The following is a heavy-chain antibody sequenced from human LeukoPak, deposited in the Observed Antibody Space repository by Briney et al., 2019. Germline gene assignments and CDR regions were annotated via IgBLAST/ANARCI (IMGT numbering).Heavy chain of an antibody. CDR2: IYYSGST. D-gene: IGHD5-18*01. Sequence: SETLSLTCTVSGGSISSSSYYWGWIRQPPGKGLEWIGSIYYSGSTYYNPSLKSRVTISVDTSKNQFSLKLSSVTAADTAVYYCARLNYSYGEGVFDYWGQGTLVTVSS. V-gene: IGHV4-39*07. CDR1: GGSISSSSYY. CDR3: ARLNYSYGEGVFDY. J-gene: IGHJ4*02.